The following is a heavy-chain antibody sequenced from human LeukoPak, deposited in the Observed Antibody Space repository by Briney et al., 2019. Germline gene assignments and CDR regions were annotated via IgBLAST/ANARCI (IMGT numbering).Heavy chain of an antibody. CDR3: ARGAIDIVVVVAATFFDY. D-gene: IGHD2-15*01. V-gene: IGHV1-18*01. Sequence: ASVRVSCKASGYTFTSYVISWVGQAPGQAREWMGWISAYKGNTDYAQNLQGRVNMTSTTSTSTAYMERRSLRSDDTAVYYCARGAIDIVVVVAATFFDYWGQGTLVTVSS. CDR1: GYTFTSYV. CDR2: ISAYKGNT. J-gene: IGHJ4*02.